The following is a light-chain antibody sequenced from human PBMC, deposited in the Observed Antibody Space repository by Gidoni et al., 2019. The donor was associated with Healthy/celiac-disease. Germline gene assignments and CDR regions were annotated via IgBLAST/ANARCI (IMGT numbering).Light chain of an antibody. CDR3: AAWDDSLNGVV. J-gene: IGLJ2*01. CDR1: SSNIGSNT. CDR2: SNN. Sequence: SVLTQPPSASGTPAQRVTISCSGSSSNIGSNTINWYQQLPRTAPNLLLYSNNQRPSWVRDRFFGSKYGTSAALAISGLQSEDEADYYCAAWDDSLNGVVFGGGTKLTVL. V-gene: IGLV1-44*01.